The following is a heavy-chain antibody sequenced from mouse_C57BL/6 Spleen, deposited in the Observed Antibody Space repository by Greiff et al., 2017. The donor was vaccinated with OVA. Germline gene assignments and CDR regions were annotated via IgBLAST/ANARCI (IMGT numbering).Heavy chain of an antibody. J-gene: IGHJ3*01. V-gene: IGHV1-19*01. CDR2: INPYNGGT. CDR3: AREGNDYLFAY. Sequence: EVHLVESGPVLVKPGASVKMSCKASGYTFTDYYMNWVKQSHGKSLEWIGVINPYNGGTSYNQKFKGKATLTVDKSSSTAYMELNSLTSEDSAVYYCAREGNDYLFAYWGQGTLVTVSA. D-gene: IGHD2-4*01. CDR1: GYTFTDYY.